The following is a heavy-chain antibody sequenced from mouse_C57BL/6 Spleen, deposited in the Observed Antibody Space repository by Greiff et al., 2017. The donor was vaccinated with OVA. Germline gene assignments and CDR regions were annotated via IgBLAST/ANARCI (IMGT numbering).Heavy chain of an antibody. D-gene: IGHD4-1*01. V-gene: IGHV1-54*01. J-gene: IGHJ3*01. CDR2: TNPGSGGT. Sequence: VQLQQSGAELVRPGTSVKVSCKVSGYSFTNYLIEWVKQRHGQGLEWIGVTNPGSGGTNYYEKFKGKATQTADKSSSTAYMQLSSLTSEDSAVYFCARSGLGRFAYWGQGTLVTVSA. CDR3: ARSGLGRFAY. CDR1: GYSFTNYL.